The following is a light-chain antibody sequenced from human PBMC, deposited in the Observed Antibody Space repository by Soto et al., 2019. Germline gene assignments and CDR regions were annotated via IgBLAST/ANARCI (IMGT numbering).Light chain of an antibody. CDR2: GAS. V-gene: IGKV3-20*01. CDR1: QSVSSNY. Sequence: ESVLTPSPGTLSLSRGERATLSCRASQSVSSNYLAWYQQKPGQAPRLVIYGASTRATGIPDRFSGSGSGTDFTLTISRLEPADSAVYYCQQYGSSPTWTFGQGTKVDIK. CDR3: QQYGSSPTWT. J-gene: IGKJ1*01.